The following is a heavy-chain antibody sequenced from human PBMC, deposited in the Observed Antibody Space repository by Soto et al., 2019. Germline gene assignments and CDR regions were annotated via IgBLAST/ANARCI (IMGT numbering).Heavy chain of an antibody. J-gene: IGHJ3*02. V-gene: IGHV4-31*03. D-gene: IGHD2-21*02. CDR1: GGSISGGDYY. Sequence: QVQLQESGPGLVKPSQTLSLTCTVSGGSISGGDYYWSWIRQHPGKDLEWIGYIFYSGSTYYNPSLKSRVTMSVDTSKNQFSLKLSSVTAADTALYYCARAPHIVVLTAGHDAIDIWGQGTMVTVSS. CDR2: IFYSGST. CDR3: ARAPHIVVLTAGHDAIDI.